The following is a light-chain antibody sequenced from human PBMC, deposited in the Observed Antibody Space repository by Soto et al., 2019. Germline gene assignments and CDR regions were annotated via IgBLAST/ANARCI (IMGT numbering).Light chain of an antibody. J-gene: IGKJ4*01. CDR2: DTS. V-gene: IGKV1-9*01. CDR3: QQNHSYPST. CDR1: QGIDSY. Sequence: IQLTQSPSSLSASVGDRVTITCRASQGIDSYLAWYQQRPGKVPQLLIYDTSILQSGVSLRFSGSGSGTDFTLTISSLQAEDFATYYCQQNHSYPSTFGGGTKVEIK.